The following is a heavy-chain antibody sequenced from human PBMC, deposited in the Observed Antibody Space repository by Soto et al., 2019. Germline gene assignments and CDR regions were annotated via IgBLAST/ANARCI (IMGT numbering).Heavy chain of an antibody. CDR3: ARDLGAKYYDILTGYYVAGYYFDY. CDR2: ISSSSSYI. D-gene: IGHD3-9*01. J-gene: IGHJ4*02. CDR1: GFTFSSYS. V-gene: IGHV3-21*01. Sequence: GGSLRLSCAASGFTFSSYSMNWVRQAPGKGLEWVSSISSSSSYIYYADSVKGRFTISRDNAKNSLYLQMNSLRAEDTAVYYCARDLGAKYYDILTGYYVAGYYFDYWGQGTLVTVSS.